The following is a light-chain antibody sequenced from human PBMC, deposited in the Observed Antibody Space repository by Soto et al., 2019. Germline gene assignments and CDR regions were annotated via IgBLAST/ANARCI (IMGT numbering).Light chain of an antibody. CDR3: KQRINWI. Sequence: EIVLTQSPATLPLSPGERATLSCRASQSVSTYLAWYQQKPGQAPKLLIYAASSRATGIPARFSGSGSGTDFTLTSSQPEAEDSAVYHRKQRINWIFGGGTKVEIK. J-gene: IGKJ4*01. CDR2: AAS. V-gene: IGKV3-11*01. CDR1: QSVSTY.